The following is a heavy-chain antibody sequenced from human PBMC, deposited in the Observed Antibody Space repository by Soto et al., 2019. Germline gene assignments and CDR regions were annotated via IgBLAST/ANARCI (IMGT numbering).Heavy chain of an antibody. J-gene: IGHJ4*02. D-gene: IGHD2-8*02. V-gene: IGHV3-23*01. CDR3: AKEDTTGFSAYYFDF. CDR2: FSASGGTA. CDR1: GFTFSNYA. Sequence: PGGSLRLSCAASGFTFSNYAMSWVRQAPGKGLEWVSVFSASGGTANYADSVKGRFILSRDNSKNTLSLQMDSLRAEDSATYYCAKEDTTGFSAYYFDFWGQGTPVTVS.